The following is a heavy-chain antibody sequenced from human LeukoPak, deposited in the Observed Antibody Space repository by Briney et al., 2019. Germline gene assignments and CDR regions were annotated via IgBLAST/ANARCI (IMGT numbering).Heavy chain of an antibody. J-gene: IGHJ4*02. CDR3: ARDRRYCSGGSCLEYFDY. V-gene: IGHV3-23*01. CDR2: LNWSGRDT. CDR1: GFTFSRYS. Sequence: GGSLRLSCAASGFTFSRYSMTWVRQAPGKGLDWVSVLNWSGRDTFYADSVRGRFTISRDNSRDMLYLEMNSLRAEDTAVYYCARDRRYCSGGSCLEYFDYWGQGTLVTVSS. D-gene: IGHD2-15*01.